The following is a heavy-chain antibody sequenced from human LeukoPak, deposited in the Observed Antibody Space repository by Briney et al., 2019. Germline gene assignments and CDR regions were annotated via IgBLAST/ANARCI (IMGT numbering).Heavy chain of an antibody. V-gene: IGHV3-21*04. D-gene: IGHD2-2*01. Sequence: GGSLRLSCAASGFTFSSYSMNWVRQAPGKGLEWVSSISSSSSYIYYADSVKGRFTISRDNSKNTLYLQMSSLRAEDTALYYCARKGRYCSTTSCYTFDAFDLWGQGTMVTVSS. CDR3: ARKGRYCSTTSCYTFDAFDL. CDR1: GFTFSSYS. J-gene: IGHJ3*01. CDR2: ISSSSSYI.